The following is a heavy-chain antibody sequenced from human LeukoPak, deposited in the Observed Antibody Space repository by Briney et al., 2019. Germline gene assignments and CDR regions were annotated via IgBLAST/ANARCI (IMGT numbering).Heavy chain of an antibody. CDR2: IKQDGSEK. D-gene: IGHD3-10*01. Sequence: GGSLRLSCAASGFTFSSYWMSWVRQASGKGLEWVANIKQDGSEKYYVDSVKGRFTISRDNAKNSLYLQMNSLRAEDTAVYYCARALFGGVFDYWGQGTLVTVSS. CDR3: ARALFGGVFDY. V-gene: IGHV3-7*01. J-gene: IGHJ4*02. CDR1: GFTFSSYW.